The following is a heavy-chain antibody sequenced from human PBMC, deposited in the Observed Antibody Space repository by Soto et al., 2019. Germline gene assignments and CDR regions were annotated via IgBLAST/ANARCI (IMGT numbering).Heavy chain of an antibody. V-gene: IGHV3-30-3*01. J-gene: IGHJ6*02. CDR1: GFTFSSYA. Sequence: GGSLRLSCAASGFTFSSYAMHRVRQAPGKGLEWVAVISYDGSNKYYAGSVKGRFTISRDNSKNTLYLQMNSLRAEDMAVYYCARDSVVPAAIPYYYYYGMDVWGQGTTVTVSS. D-gene: IGHD2-2*01. CDR3: ARDSVVPAAIPYYYYYGMDV. CDR2: ISYDGSNK.